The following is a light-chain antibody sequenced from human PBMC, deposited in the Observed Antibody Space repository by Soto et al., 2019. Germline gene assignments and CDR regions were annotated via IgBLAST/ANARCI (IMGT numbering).Light chain of an antibody. J-gene: IGLJ2*01. CDR2: LEGSGSY. CDR1: SGHSSYI. CDR3: ETWDSNTRV. V-gene: IGLV4-60*03. Sequence: QSVLTQSSSASASLGSSVKLTCTLSSGHSSYIIAWHQQQPGKAPRYLMKLEGSGSYNKGSGVPDRFSGSSSEADRYLTISHLQSEDEADYYCETWDSNTRVFGGGTKLTVL.